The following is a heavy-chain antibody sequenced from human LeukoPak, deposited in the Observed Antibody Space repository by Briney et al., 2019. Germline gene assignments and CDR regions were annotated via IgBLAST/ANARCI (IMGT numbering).Heavy chain of an antibody. D-gene: IGHD3-10*01. CDR2: ISGSGVRT. J-gene: IGHJ6*03. Sequence: GGSLRLSCAASGFTFNSYAMSWVRQAPGKGLEWVSAISGSGVRTFYADSVKGRLTISRDNSKNTLYLQLNTVRAEDTALYYCARGGTNYYYMDVWGNGTTVTVSS. CDR1: GFTFNSYA. V-gene: IGHV3-23*01. CDR3: ARGGTNYYYMDV.